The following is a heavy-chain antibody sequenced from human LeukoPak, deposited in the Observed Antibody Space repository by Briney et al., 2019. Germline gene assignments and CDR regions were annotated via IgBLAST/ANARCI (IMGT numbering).Heavy chain of an antibody. J-gene: IGHJ4*02. Sequence: QPGGSLRLSCAASGFTFSSYAMSWVRQAPGKGLEWVSAISGSGGSTYYADSVKGRFTISRDNSKNTLYLQMNSLRAEDTAVYYCAKDLRSAYSSSYPFDYWGQGTLVTVSS. CDR2: ISGSGGST. CDR1: GFTFSSYA. V-gene: IGHV3-23*01. D-gene: IGHD6-13*01. CDR3: AKDLRSAYSSSYPFDY.